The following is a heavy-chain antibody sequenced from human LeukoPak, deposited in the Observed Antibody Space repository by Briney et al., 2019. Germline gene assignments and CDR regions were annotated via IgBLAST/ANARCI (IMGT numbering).Heavy chain of an antibody. CDR1: RFTFSTYS. D-gene: IGHD4-17*01. CDR3: VRNDGDNAFDI. Sequence: GGSLRLSCAASRFTFSTYSMNWVRQAPGRGLEWVSYISGTGTDIYYGDSVKGRFTISRDNAKNSLFLHMTNLRAEDMAVYYCVRNDGDNAFDIWGQGTMVTVSS. V-gene: IGHV3-48*01. J-gene: IGHJ3*02. CDR2: ISGTGTDI.